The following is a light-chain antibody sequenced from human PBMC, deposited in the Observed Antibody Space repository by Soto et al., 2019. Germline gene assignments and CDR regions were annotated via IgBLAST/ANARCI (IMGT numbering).Light chain of an antibody. CDR3: QKYDTAPQT. CDR1: QGIIDY. CDR2: AAA. Sequence: DIQMTQSPSSLSASVGDTVTITCRASQGIIDYVAWYQQRPGKVPRLLIYAAATLQTGVPSRFSGSGAGTDFTLTIRNLPPEDVATYYCQKYDTAPQTFGPGTKVEIK. J-gene: IGKJ1*01. V-gene: IGKV1-27*01.